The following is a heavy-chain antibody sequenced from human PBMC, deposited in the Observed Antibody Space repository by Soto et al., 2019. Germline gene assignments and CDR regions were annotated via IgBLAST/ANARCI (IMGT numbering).Heavy chain of an antibody. J-gene: IGHJ4*02. D-gene: IGHD6-19*01. CDR3: ARDVIAVAGEYYFDY. V-gene: IGHV1-69*12. CDR1: GGTFSSYA. Sequence: QVQLVQSGAEVKKPGSSVKVSCKASGGTFSSYAISWVRQAPGQGLEWMGGIIPIFGTANYAQKFQGRVTIXXDXSXTTAYMELSSLRSEDTAVYYCARDVIAVAGEYYFDYWGQGTLVTVSS. CDR2: IIPIFGTA.